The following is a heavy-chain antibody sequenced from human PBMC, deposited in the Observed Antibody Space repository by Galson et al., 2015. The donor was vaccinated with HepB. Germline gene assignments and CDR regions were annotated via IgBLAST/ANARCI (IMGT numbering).Heavy chain of an antibody. D-gene: IGHD3-16*01. CDR2: ISGSGGST. J-gene: IGHJ4*02. Sequence: SLRLSCAASGFTFSSYAMSWVRQAPGKGLEWVSAISGSGGSTYYADSVKGRFTISRDNSKNTLYLQMNSLRAEDTAVYYCAKDQGLLAVRRDRDRPVYYWGQGTLVTVSS. V-gene: IGHV3-23*01. CDR3: AKDQGLLAVRRDRDRPVYY. CDR1: GFTFSSYA.